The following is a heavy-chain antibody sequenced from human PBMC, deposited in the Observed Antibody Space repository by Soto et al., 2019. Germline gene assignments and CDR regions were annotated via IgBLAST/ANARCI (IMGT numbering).Heavy chain of an antibody. CDR2: VSHVDST. CDR1: GGSLGGYY. Sequence: QVQLLQWGTGALKPSETLSLTCTVHGGSLGGYYWNWIRQSPGKALEWIGEVSHVDSTTYNPSLKGRATISLDTPKNPFSLKLTSMTAADTAVYYCARAYLTGTTPPYNWFDRWGQGTLVTVSS. CDR3: ARAYLTGTTPPYNWFDR. V-gene: IGHV4-34*01. J-gene: IGHJ5*02. D-gene: IGHD1-7*01.